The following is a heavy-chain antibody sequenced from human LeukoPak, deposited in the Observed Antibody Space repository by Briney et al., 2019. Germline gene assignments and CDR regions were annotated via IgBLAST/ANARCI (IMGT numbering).Heavy chain of an antibody. CDR2: IWYDGSNK. CDR3: AKDNPLRRFDY. V-gene: IGHV3-30*02. J-gene: IGHJ4*02. Sequence: GGSLRLSCAASGFTFSSYGMPWVRQAPGKGLEWVAVIWYDGSNKYYADSVKGRFTISRDNSKNTLYLQMNSLRAEDTAVYYCAKDNPLRRFDYWGQGTLVTVSS. CDR1: GFTFSSYG.